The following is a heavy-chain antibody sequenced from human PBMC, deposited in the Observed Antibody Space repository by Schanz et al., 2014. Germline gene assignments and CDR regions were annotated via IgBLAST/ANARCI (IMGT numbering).Heavy chain of an antibody. D-gene: IGHD4-17*01. CDR3: AEGLRLEYHLDY. V-gene: IGHV1-2*02. Sequence: QVQLLQSGAEVKKPGASVKVSCKASGYTFTGYYMHWVRQAPGQGLEWMGRINPNSGGTNYAQKFQGRVTMTRDTFLRTAYMELSRLRSDGHAGYYRAEGLRLEYHLDYRGQGTQVTVSS. CDR1: GYTFTGYY. J-gene: IGHJ4*02. CDR2: INPNSGGT.